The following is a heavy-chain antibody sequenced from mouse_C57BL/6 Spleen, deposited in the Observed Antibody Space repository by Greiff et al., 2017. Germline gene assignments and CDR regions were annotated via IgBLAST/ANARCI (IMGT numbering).Heavy chain of an antibody. V-gene: IGHV1-64*01. CDR1: GYTFTSYW. CDR3: ARGGNHTVVAPYYYAMDY. J-gene: IGHJ4*01. Sequence: VQLQQSGAELAKPGASVKLSCKASGYTFTSYWMHWVKQRPGQGLEWIGMIHPNSGSTNYNEKFKSKATLTVDKSSSTAYMQLSSLTSEDSAVYYCARGGNHTVVAPYYYAMDYWGQGTSVTVSS. D-gene: IGHD1-1*01. CDR2: IHPNSGST.